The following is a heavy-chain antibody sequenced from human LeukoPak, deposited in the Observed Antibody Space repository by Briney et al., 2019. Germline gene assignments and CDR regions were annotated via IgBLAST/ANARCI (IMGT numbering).Heavy chain of an antibody. CDR3: TRLSAMLRGPEPIYYFDS. Sequence: TSVKVSCKASVFTCFSSALQWVRQARGQRLEWIGWIVVGSGKIDYAQKFQERVTITRDMSTRTAYMELSSLRSEDTAMYYCTRLSAMLRGPEPIYYFDSWGQGTLVTVSS. J-gene: IGHJ4*01. D-gene: IGHD3-10*01. V-gene: IGHV1-58*01. CDR1: VFTCFSSA. CDR2: IVVGSGKI.